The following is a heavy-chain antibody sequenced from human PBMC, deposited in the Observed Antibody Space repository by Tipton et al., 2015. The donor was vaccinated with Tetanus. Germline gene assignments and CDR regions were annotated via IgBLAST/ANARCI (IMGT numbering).Heavy chain of an antibody. V-gene: IGHV3-13*01. CDR2: IDSAGDT. CDR1: GFTFSTFD. Sequence: SLRLSCAASGFTFSTFDMHWVRQVTGKGLEWVSAIDSAGDTYYPDSVKGRFTISRENAKNSLYLQMNNLRAGDTAVYYCARDYSIYGTFDLWGRGTLVTVSS. CDR3: ARDYSIYGTFDL. D-gene: IGHD4-11*01. J-gene: IGHJ2*01.